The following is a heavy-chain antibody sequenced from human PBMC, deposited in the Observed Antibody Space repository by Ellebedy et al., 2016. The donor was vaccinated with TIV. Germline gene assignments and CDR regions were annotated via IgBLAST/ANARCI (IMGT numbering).Heavy chain of an antibody. Sequence: AASVKVSCKASGYTFTSYYMHSVRQAPGQGLEWMGGIDPSGGSTDYAQKFQGRVTMTRDTSTSTVYMELSSLRSDDTAVYYCARDRIVGSSSPYYNGMDVWGQGTTVTVSS. D-gene: IGHD1-26*01. V-gene: IGHV1-46*01. CDR1: GYTFTSYY. J-gene: IGHJ6*02. CDR3: ARDRIVGSSSPYYNGMDV. CDR2: IDPSGGST.